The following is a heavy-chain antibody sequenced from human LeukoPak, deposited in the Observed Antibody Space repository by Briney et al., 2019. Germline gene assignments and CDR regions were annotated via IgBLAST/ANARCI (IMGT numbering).Heavy chain of an antibody. D-gene: IGHD3-22*01. CDR3: ARGGYYYDSSGYSDY. V-gene: IGHV1-18*01. J-gene: IGHJ4*02. Sequence: GASVKVSCKASGYTFTSHGISSLRQAPGQGLEWMGWISAYNGNTNYAQKLQGSVTMTTDTSTSTSYMELRSLRSDDTAVYYCARGGYYYDSSGYSDYWGQGTLVTVSS. CDR1: GYTFTSHG. CDR2: ISAYNGNT.